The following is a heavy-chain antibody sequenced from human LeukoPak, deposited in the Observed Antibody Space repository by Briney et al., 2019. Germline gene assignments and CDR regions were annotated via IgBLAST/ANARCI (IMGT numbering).Heavy chain of an antibody. CDR3: ARDSLATGFDY. V-gene: IGHV4-61*02. D-gene: IGHD1-14*01. Sequence: SETLSLTCTVSGGSISSSSYYWSWIRQPAGKGLEWIGRIYTSGTTKYNPSLKSRVTMSVDRSQNQFSLKLSSVTAADTAVYYCARDSLATGFDYWGQGTLVTVSS. CDR2: IYTSGTT. CDR1: GGSISSSSYY. J-gene: IGHJ4*02.